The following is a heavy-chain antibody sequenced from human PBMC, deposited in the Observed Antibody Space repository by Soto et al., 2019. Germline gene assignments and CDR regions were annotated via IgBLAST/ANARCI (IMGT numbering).Heavy chain of an antibody. CDR3: ASVETQRYYYGMDV. J-gene: IGHJ6*02. CDR2: IIPIFRTA. CDR1: GGTFSSYA. Sequence: QVQLVQSGAEVKKPGSSVKVSCKASGGTFSSYAISWVRQAPGQGLEWMGGIIPIFRTADYAQKVQGRVTIIADESTGAAYMELISLRSEDTAVYYCASVETQRYYYGMDVWGQGTTVTVSS. V-gene: IGHV1-69*12. D-gene: IGHD2-15*01.